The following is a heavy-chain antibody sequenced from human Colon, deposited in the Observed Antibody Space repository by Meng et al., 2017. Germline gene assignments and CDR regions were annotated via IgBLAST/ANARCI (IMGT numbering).Heavy chain of an antibody. D-gene: IGHD4-23*01. Sequence: VQLVESGGRLVEPGGSLRLSCTASGLTFRNYWMHWVRQAPGKGLVWVSRIITDGSGRDYADSVKGRFTIYRDNAKDTLYLQLNSLRDEDTGVYYCATGGDYGGNGRILDYWGQGTLVTVSS. CDR1: GLTFRNYW. CDR3: ATGGDYGGNGRILDY. J-gene: IGHJ4*02. CDR2: IITDGSGR. V-gene: IGHV3-74*02.